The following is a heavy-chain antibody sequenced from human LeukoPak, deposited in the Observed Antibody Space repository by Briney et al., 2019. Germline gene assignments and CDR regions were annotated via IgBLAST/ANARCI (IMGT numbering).Heavy chain of an antibody. CDR2: IYHSGSP. D-gene: IGHD1-1*01. Sequence: PSETLSLTCAVSGGSISSNNWWGWVRQPPGKGLEWIGEIYHSGSPNYNPSLKSRVTISVDKSRNHFSLNLSSVTAADTAVYYCARVNINNWHSCDYWGQGALVTVSS. V-gene: IGHV4-4*02. J-gene: IGHJ4*02. CDR3: ARVNINNWHSCDY. CDR1: GGSISSNNW.